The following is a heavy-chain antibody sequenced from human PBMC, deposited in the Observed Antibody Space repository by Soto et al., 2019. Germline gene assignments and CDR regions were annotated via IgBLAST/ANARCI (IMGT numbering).Heavy chain of an antibody. Sequence: PGGSLRLSCAASGFTFSNYNMNWVRQAPGKGLEWVSSISSSSDYIYYADSVKGRFTISRDNAKKSLYLQMNSLRAEDTAVYYCARVGHFDSSDYGLWGQGTMVIVSS. CDR1: GFTFSNYN. CDR3: ARVGHFDSSDYGL. V-gene: IGHV3-21*01. J-gene: IGHJ3*01. D-gene: IGHD3-22*01. CDR2: ISSSSDYI.